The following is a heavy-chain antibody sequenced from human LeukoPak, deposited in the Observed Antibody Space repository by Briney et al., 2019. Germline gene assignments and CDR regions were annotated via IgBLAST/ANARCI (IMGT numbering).Heavy chain of an antibody. Sequence: GGTLSLSGAGSGINWTNSAINWVRQAPGKGWEGFSFASGSGGTKHYGACVKGRFTISRDNSKNTLYLQMNSLRAEDTAVYYCARGGQGQWLENYYYCGMDIWGQGTTVTVSS. J-gene: IGHJ6*02. CDR1: GINWTNSA. CDR3: ARGGQGQWLENYYYCGMDI. CDR2: ASGSGGTK. D-gene: IGHD6-19*01. V-gene: IGHV3-23*01.